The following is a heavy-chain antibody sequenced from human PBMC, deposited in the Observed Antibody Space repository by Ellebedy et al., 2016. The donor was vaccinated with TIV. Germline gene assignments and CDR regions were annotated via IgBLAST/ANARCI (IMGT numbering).Heavy chain of an antibody. Sequence: AASVKVSCKASGGTFSSYAISWVRQAPGQGLEWMGGIIPIFGTANYAQKFQGRVTITADESTSTAYMELSSLRSEDTAVYYCARSGDLPNYWYFDLWGRGTLVTVSS. CDR2: IIPIFGTA. D-gene: IGHD3-10*01. CDR1: GGTFSSYA. J-gene: IGHJ2*01. V-gene: IGHV1-69*13. CDR3: ARSGDLPNYWYFDL.